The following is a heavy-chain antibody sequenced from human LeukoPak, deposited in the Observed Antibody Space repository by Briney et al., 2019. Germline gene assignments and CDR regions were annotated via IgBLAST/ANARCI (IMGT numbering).Heavy chain of an antibody. CDR1: GFTVSSNY. CDR2: IYSGGST. J-gene: IGHJ4*02. V-gene: IGHV3-53*01. Sequence: GGSLRLSCAASGFTVSSNYMSWVRQAPGKGLGWVSVIYSGGSTYYADSVKGRFTISRDNSKNTLYLQMNSLRAEDTAVYYCARVAWGDFIFDYWGQGSLVTVSS. D-gene: IGHD2-21*02. CDR3: ARVAWGDFIFDY.